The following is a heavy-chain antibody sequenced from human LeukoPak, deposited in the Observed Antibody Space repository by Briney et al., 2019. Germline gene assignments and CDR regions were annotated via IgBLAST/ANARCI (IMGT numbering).Heavy chain of an antibody. CDR3: ARGRYYYDCFDY. D-gene: IGHD3-10*01. Sequence: ASVKVSCKASGYTFTGYYMHWVRQAPGQGLEWMGWINPNSGGTDYAQKFQGRVTMTRDTSISTAYMELSRLRSDDTAVYYCARGRYYYDCFDYWGQGTLVTVSS. V-gene: IGHV1-2*02. J-gene: IGHJ4*02. CDR1: GYTFTGYY. CDR2: INPNSGGT.